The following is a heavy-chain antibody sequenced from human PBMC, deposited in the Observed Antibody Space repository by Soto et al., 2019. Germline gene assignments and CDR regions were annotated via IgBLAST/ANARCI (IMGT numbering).Heavy chain of an antibody. Sequence: QVQLQESGPGLVKPSETLSLICTVSGASIRSNDWWTWVRQPPGKGLEWIGEVSHSGSSNYNPAFRSRLTLSVYKSKNQFYLELKSVTAADTAVYSWARGHKTPAGNPTMIIVVTLDHWGQGAGVAVSS. D-gene: IGHD2-21*02. CDR3: ARGHKTPAGNPTMIIVVTLDH. J-gene: IGHJ4*02. CDR2: VSHSGSS. CDR1: GASIRSNDW. V-gene: IGHV4-4*02.